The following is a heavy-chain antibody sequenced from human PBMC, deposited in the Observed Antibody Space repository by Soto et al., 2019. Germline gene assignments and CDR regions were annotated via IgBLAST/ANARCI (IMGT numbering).Heavy chain of an antibody. J-gene: IGHJ4*02. V-gene: IGHV1-18*04. Sequence: ASVKVACKASGYTFTTYSINWVRQAPGQGLEWMGWISPYNGNTNYAQNLQGRVTMTTDTSTSTAYMELRSLRSDDTAVYYCARKLASPYAIDYWGQGTLVTVSS. CDR2: ISPYNGNT. D-gene: IGHD3-10*01. CDR1: GYTFTTYS. CDR3: ARKLASPYAIDY.